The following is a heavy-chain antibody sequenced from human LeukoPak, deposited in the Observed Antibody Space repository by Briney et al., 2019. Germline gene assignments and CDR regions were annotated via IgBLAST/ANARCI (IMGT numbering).Heavy chain of an antibody. Sequence: SETLSLTCTVSGGSISSYYWSWIRQPPGKGLEWIGYIYYSRSTNYNPSLKSRVTISVDTSKNQFSLKLSSVTAADTAVYYCARDLSGTFDYWGQGTLVTVSS. J-gene: IGHJ4*02. V-gene: IGHV4-59*01. CDR1: GGSISSYY. D-gene: IGHD1-26*01. CDR3: ARDLSGTFDY. CDR2: IYYSRST.